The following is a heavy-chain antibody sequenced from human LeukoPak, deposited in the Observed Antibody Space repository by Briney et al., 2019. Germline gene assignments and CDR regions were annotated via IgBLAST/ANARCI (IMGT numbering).Heavy chain of an antibody. D-gene: IGHD6-13*01. CDR2: INEDGSVK. CDR3: AKAGSSWYVGGYFDY. V-gene: IGHV3-7*03. CDR1: GFTFTSYW. Sequence: PGGSLRLSCAASGFTFTSYWMTWVRQAPGKGLEWLTNINEDGSVKHYVDSVRGRFTISRDNAKNSLYLQMNSLRAEDTALYYCAKAGSSWYVGGYFDYWGQGTLVTVSS. J-gene: IGHJ4*02.